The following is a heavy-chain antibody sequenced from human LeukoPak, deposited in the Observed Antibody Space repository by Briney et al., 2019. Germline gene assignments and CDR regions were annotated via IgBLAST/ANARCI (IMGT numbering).Heavy chain of an antibody. D-gene: IGHD6-13*01. J-gene: IGHJ5*02. Sequence: GGSLRLSCAASGFTFSSYAMSWVRQAPGKGLEWVSAISGSGGSSYYADSVKGRFTISRDNSKNTLYLQMNSLRAEDTAVYYCAGVHGIAAAGYRWGQGTLVTVSS. CDR3: AGVHGIAAAGYR. V-gene: IGHV3-23*01. CDR2: ISGSGGSS. CDR1: GFTFSSYA.